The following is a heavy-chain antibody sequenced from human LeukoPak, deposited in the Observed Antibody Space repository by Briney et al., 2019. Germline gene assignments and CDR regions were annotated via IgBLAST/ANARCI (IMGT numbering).Heavy chain of an antibody. CDR2: IYYSGST. Sequence: KPSETLSLTCTVSGGSISSYYWSWIRHPPGKGLEWIGYIYYSGSTNYNPSLKSRVTISVDTSKNQFSLKLSSVTAADTAVYYCARGGYSYGYVYYYYGMDVWGQGTTVTVSS. J-gene: IGHJ6*02. CDR1: GGSISSYY. CDR3: ARGGYSYGYVYYYYGMDV. D-gene: IGHD5-18*01. V-gene: IGHV4-59*08.